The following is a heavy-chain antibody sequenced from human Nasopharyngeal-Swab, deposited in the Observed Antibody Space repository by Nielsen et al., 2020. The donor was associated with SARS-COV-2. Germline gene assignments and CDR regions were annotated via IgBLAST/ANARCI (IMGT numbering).Heavy chain of an antibody. V-gene: IGHV4-39*07. D-gene: IGHD3-10*01. Sequence: WIRQPPGKGLEWIGSICYSGSTYYNPSLNSRVTISLDTSKNQFSLKVTSVTAADTAVYFCAREARDGESGVGHRFEVDYYYSGMDIWGQGTTVTVSS. CDR2: ICYSGST. J-gene: IGHJ6*02. CDR3: AREARDGESGVGHRFEVDYYYSGMDI.